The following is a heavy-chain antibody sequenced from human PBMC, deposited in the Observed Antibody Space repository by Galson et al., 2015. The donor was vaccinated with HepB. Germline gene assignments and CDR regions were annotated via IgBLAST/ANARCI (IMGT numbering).Heavy chain of an antibody. CDR3: ARALRSGSPIRAQSFFYYAMDV. Sequence: SVKVSCKASGYTFGSYGITWVRQAPGQGLEWMAWISTYNGNTNYAQKLQGRLTVTTDTATTTAYMELRSLRSDGTAVYYCARALRSGSPIRAQSFFYYAMDVWGQGTTVIVSS. CDR1: GYTFGSYG. J-gene: IGHJ6*02. V-gene: IGHV1-18*04. D-gene: IGHD1-26*01. CDR2: ISTYNGNT.